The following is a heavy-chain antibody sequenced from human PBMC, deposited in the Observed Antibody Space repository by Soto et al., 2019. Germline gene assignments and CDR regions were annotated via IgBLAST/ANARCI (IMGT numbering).Heavy chain of an antibody. CDR3: AREEAAYCRGVICYAYNSGRWNYYYCGMDV. D-gene: IGHD2-15*01. CDR1: GGTFSSYS. Sequence: QVQLVQSGAEVKNPGSSVKVSCKASGGTFSSYSISWVRQAPGQGLEWMGGIIPLNGPADYAQKFQGRVTITADESTSTAYMELSSLRSEDTAVYYCAREEAAYCRGVICYAYNSGRWNYYYCGMDVWGQGTTVTVS. CDR2: IIPLNGPA. V-gene: IGHV1-69*01. J-gene: IGHJ6*02.